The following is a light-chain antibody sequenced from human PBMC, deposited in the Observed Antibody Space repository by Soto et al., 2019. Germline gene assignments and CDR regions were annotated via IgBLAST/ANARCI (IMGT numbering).Light chain of an antibody. CDR2: GAA. CDR3: QQYGSSPRT. J-gene: IGKJ1*01. CDR1: RGVSANY. V-gene: IGKV3-20*01. Sequence: ENFLPQSPGTLSLSPGAGATLSCRASRGVSANYLAWYQPKPGQAPTLLIYGAAIRAAGIPARVSGSGSGTDFALNIRSLEPEDVAVYDCQQYGSSPRTFGQGTKVEIK.